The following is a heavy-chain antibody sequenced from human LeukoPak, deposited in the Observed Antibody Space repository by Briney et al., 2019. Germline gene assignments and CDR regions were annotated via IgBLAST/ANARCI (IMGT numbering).Heavy chain of an antibody. D-gene: IGHD1-1*01. CDR3: ARDLDSYWYFDL. CDR1: GFSFRMYG. CDR2: IWYDGTKK. Sequence: GSLRLSCTASGFSFRMYGMHWVRQAPGKGLAWVAVIWYDGTKKFYGDSVKGRFTVSRDNSKNTLYLQMNSLRAEDTAVYYCARDLDSYWYFDLWGRGTLVTVSS. V-gene: IGHV3-33*01. J-gene: IGHJ2*01.